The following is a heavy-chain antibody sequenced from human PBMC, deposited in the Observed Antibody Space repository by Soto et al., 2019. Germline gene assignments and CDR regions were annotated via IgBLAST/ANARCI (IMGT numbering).Heavy chain of an antibody. CDR3: ARVGLRFLEWLPATDYYGMDV. J-gene: IGHJ6*02. CDR1: GYTFTSYY. CDR2: INPSGGST. V-gene: IGHV1-46*01. Sequence: ASVKVSCKASGYTFTSYYMHWVRQAPGQGLEWMGIINPSGGSTSYAQKFQGRVTMTRDTSTSTVYMELSSLRSEDTAVYYCARVGLRFLEWLPATDYYGMDVWGQGTTVTVSS. D-gene: IGHD3-3*01.